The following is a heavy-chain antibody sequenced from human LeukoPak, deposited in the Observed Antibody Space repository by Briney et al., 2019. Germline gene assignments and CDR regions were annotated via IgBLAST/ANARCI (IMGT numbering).Heavy chain of an antibody. CDR1: GFTFSSYW. V-gene: IGHV3-7*03. D-gene: IGHD5-18*01. CDR2: INHNGNVN. CDR3: AKDRGDTSRLHLGLDV. Sequence: GGSLRLSCAASGFTFSSYWMNWARQAPGKGLEWVASINHNGNVNYYVDSVKGRFTISRDNAKNSLYLQMTSLRAEDTAFYCAKDRGDTSRLHLGLDVWGQGTTVTVSS. J-gene: IGHJ6*02.